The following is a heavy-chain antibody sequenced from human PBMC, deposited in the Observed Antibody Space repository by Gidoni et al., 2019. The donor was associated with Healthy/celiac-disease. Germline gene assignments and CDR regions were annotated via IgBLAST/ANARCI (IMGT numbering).Heavy chain of an antibody. CDR1: GGSICSSSYY. V-gene: IGHV4-39*01. D-gene: IGHD3-22*01. CDR3: ASLYDSSGYLYGDYFDY. CDR2: IYYSGST. J-gene: IGHJ4*02. Sequence: QLQLQASGPGLVKPSETLSLTCTVSGGSICSSSYYWGWFRQPPGKGLEWIGSIYYSGSTYYNPALKSRVTISVDTSKNQFSLKLSSVTAADTAVYYCASLYDSSGYLYGDYFDYWGQGTLVTVSS.